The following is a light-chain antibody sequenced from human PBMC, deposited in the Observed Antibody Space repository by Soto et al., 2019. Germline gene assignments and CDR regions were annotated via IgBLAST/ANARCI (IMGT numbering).Light chain of an antibody. Sequence: SYELTQPPSVSVAPGQTARITCGGNNIESKSVHWYQQRPGQAPVLVIYVDSDRPSGIPDRFSASTSGNTAALTISRVEAGDEADYYCQVWDTISDHYVFGSGDQGHRP. V-gene: IGLV3-21*02. J-gene: IGLJ1*01. CDR1: NIESKS. CDR2: VDS. CDR3: QVWDTISDHYV.